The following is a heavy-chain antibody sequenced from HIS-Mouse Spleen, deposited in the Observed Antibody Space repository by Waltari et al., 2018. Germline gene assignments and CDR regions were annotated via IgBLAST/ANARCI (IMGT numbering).Heavy chain of an antibody. CDR1: GGSLSSSSCY. CDR3: AREIPYSSSWYDWYFDL. D-gene: IGHD6-13*01. J-gene: IGHJ2*01. V-gene: IGHV4-39*07. Sequence: QLQLQESGPGLVKPSETLSLTCTFSGGSLSSSSCYWGWIRQPPGKGLEWIGSIYYSGSTYYNPSLKSRVTISVDTSKNQFSLKLSSVTAADTAVYYCAREIPYSSSWYDWYFDLWGRGTLVTVSS. CDR2: IYYSGST.